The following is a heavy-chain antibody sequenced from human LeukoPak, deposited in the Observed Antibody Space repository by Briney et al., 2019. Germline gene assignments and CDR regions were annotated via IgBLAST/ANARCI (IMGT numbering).Heavy chain of an antibody. CDR1: GYTFTSYG. V-gene: IGHV1-18*01. D-gene: IGHD5-12*01. Sequence: GASVKVSCKASGYTFTSYGISWVRQAPGQGLEWMGWISAYNGNTNYAQKLQGRVTMTTDTSTSTAYMELRSLRSDDTAVYYCARAARWLRFGYYYMDVRGKGTTVTVSS. J-gene: IGHJ6*03. CDR3: ARAARWLRFGYYYMDV. CDR2: ISAYNGNT.